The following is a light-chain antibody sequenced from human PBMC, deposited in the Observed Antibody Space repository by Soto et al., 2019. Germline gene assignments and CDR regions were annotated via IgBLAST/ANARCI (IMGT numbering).Light chain of an antibody. V-gene: IGKV1-13*02. Sequence: AIQVTQSPSSLSASVGDRVTITCRGGQAISSASAWYQQKPGKAPKLLIYDASSLESGVPSRFSGSGSGTDFTLTISSLQPEAFATYYCQQFNSYPITFGQGTRLEIK. CDR3: QQFNSYPIT. CDR1: QAISSA. J-gene: IGKJ5*01. CDR2: DAS.